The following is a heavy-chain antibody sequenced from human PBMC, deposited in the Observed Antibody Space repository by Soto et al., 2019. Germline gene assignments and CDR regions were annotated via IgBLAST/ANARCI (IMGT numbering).Heavy chain of an antibody. D-gene: IGHD5-18*01. V-gene: IGHV1-24*01. Sequence: ASVKVSCKVSGYTLTELSMHWVRQAPGKGLEWMGGFDPEDGETIYAQKFQGRVTMTEDTSTDTAYMELSSLRSEDTAVYYCATDLGYGRVSDFDIWGQGTMVTVSS. CDR3: ATDLGYGRVSDFDI. CDR2: FDPEDGET. CDR1: GYTLTELS. J-gene: IGHJ3*02.